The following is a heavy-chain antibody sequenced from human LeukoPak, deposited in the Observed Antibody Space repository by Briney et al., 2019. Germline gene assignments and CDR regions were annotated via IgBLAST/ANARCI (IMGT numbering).Heavy chain of an antibody. CDR3: ARETSQKGAHYMDV. CDR2: IYYSGST. Sequence: SETLSLTCTVPGGSISSYYWSWIRQPPGKGLEWIGYIYYSGSTNYNPSLKSRVTISVDTSKKQFSLKLTSVTVADTAVYYCARETSQKGAHYMDVWGKGTTVTISS. D-gene: IGHD3-16*01. V-gene: IGHV4-59*01. J-gene: IGHJ6*03. CDR1: GGSISSYY.